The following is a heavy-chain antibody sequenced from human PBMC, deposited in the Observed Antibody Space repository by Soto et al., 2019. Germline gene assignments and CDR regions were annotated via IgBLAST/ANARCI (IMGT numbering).Heavy chain of an antibody. CDR2: ISSSSSYI. D-gene: IGHD2-15*01. CDR3: ASPGYCSGGSCPLY. Sequence: EVQLVESGGGLVKPGGSLRLSCAASGFTFSSYSMNWVRQAPGKGLEWVSSISSSSSYIYYADSVKGRFTISRDNAKNSLYLQMNSLRAEDTAVYYCASPGYCSGGSCPLYWDQGTLVTVSS. CDR1: GFTFSSYS. V-gene: IGHV3-21*01. J-gene: IGHJ4*02.